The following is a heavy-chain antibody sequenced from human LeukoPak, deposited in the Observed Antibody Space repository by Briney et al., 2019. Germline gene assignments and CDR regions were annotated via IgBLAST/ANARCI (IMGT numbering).Heavy chain of an antibody. CDR3: ARRDFSSSWYDY. J-gene: IGHJ4*02. D-gene: IGHD6-13*01. Sequence: GGSLRLSCAASGFTFSDYYMSWIRQAPGKGLEGVSYISSSGSSIYYADSVKGRFTISRDNAKKSLYLQMNSLRAADTAVYYCARRDFSSSWYDYWGQGTLVTVSS. CDR2: ISSSGSSI. V-gene: IGHV3-11*01. CDR1: GFTFSDYY.